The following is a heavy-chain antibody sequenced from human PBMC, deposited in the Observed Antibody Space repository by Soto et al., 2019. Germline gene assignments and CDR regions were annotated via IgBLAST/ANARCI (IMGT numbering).Heavy chain of an antibody. CDR3: ASRCANCSSSPYYYGMDV. CDR1: GYTFTSYY. D-gene: IGHD2-2*01. Sequence: WASVKVSCKASGYTFTSYYMHWVRQAPGQGLEWMGIINPSGGSTSYAQKFQGRVTMTRDTSTSTVHMELSSLRSEDTAVYYCASRCANCSSSPYYYGMDVWGQGTTVTVSS. V-gene: IGHV1-46*01. J-gene: IGHJ6*02. CDR2: INPSGGST.